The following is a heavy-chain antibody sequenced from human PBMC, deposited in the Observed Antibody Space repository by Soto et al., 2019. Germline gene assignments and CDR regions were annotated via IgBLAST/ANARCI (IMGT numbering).Heavy chain of an antibody. D-gene: IGHD3-10*01. V-gene: IGHV3-23*01. CDR1: GFTFSSCA. J-gene: IGHJ4*02. CDR2: IGGSGDDT. Sequence: GGSLRLSCSASGFTFSSCAMSWVRQAPGKGLEWVSGIGGSGDDTEYTDSVKGRFTISRDNSKNMLYLQMNSLRAEDTALYYCAKESYNRRTDFAYWGQGTLVTVSS. CDR3: AKESYNRRTDFAY.